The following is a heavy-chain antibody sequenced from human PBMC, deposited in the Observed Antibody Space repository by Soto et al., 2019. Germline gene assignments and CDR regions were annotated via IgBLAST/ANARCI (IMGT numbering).Heavy chain of an antibody. CDR2: IGTGGDT. CDR3: SREDTAYDMNLLDF. V-gene: IGHV3-13*01. D-gene: IGHD5-12*01. Sequence: PGGSLRLSCAASGFTFSSYDFHWVRQPPGEGLDCVSAIGTGGDTYYQVSVKGRFTISRENAENSVYLQMNSLRAEDTAVYYCSREDTAYDMNLLDFSSQGLLVTVSA. CDR1: GFTFSSYD. J-gene: IGHJ4*02.